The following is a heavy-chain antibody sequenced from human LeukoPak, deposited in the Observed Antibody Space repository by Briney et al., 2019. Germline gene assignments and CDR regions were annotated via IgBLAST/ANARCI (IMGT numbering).Heavy chain of an antibody. V-gene: IGHV3-21*01. Sequence: GSLRLSCAASGFTFSSYSMNWVRQAPGKGLEWVSSISSSSSYIYYADSVKGRFTISRDNAKNSLYLQMNSLRAEDTAVYYCARGLVAGYCSSTSCLNNWFDPWSQGTLVTVSS. CDR3: ARGLVAGYCSSTSCLNNWFDP. CDR2: ISSSSSYI. CDR1: GFTFSSYS. J-gene: IGHJ5*02. D-gene: IGHD2-2*01.